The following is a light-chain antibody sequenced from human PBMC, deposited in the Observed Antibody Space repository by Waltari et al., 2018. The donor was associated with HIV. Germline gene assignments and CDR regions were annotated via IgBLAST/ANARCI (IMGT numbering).Light chain of an antibody. CDR3: AAWDDSLKGGA. V-gene: IGLV1-44*01. CDR2: SNN. Sequence: QSVLAQPPSASGTPGQRVTIPCSGSTFTIGGNTVSWYQQLPGTAPKLLIYSNNERPSGVPDRLSGSTSGTSASLVISGLQSEDEADYYCAAWDDSLKGGAFGTGTKVTVL. J-gene: IGLJ1*01. CDR1: TFTIGGNT.